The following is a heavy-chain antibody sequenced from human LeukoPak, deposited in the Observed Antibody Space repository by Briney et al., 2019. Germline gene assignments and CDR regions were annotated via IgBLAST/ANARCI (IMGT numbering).Heavy chain of an antibody. CDR2: ISYDGSNK. CDR1: GFTFSSYG. V-gene: IGHV3-30*18. J-gene: IGHJ4*02. D-gene: IGHD6-19*01. CDR3: VKLALLAVAGTADY. Sequence: GGSLRLSCAASGFTFSSYGMHWVRQAPGKGLEWVAVISYDGSNKYYADSVKGRFTISRGNSKNTLYLQMNSLRAEDTAVYYCVKLALLAVAGTADYWGQGTLVTVSS.